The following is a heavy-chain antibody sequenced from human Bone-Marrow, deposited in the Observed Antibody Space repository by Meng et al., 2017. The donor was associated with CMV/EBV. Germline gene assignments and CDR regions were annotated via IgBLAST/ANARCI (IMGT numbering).Heavy chain of an antibody. CDR2: IIPILGIA. D-gene: IGHD3-3*01. V-gene: IGHV1-69*10. Sequence: SVKVSCKASGGTFSSYAISWVRQAPGQGLEWMGGIIPILGIANYAQKFQGRVTITADKSTSTAYMELSSLRSEDTAVYYCARDGDYDSHFGMDVWGQGTTVTVSS. J-gene: IGHJ6*02. CDR1: GGTFSSYA. CDR3: ARDGDYDSHFGMDV.